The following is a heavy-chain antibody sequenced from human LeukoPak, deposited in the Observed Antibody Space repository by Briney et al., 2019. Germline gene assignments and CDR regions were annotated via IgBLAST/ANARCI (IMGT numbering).Heavy chain of an antibody. J-gene: IGHJ4*02. CDR3: ARGPGGSGSYLPYYFDY. D-gene: IGHD3-10*01. CDR2: IYHSGST. V-gene: IGHV4-30-2*01. Sequence: KSSETLSLTCAVSGGSISSGGYSWSWIRQPPGKGLEWIGYIYHSGSTYYNPSLKSRVTISVDRSKNQLSLKLSSVTAADTAVYYCARGPGGSGSYLPYYFDYWGQGTLVTVSS. CDR1: GGSISSGGYS.